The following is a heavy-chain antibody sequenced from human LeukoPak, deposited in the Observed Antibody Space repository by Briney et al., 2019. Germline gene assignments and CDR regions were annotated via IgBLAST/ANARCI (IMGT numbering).Heavy chain of an antibody. CDR3: ANINLDY. Sequence: PGRSLRLSCAASGFTFDDYAMHWVRQAPGKGLEWVSGISWNSGSIGYADSVKGRFTISRDNAKNSLYLQMNSLRAEDTALYYCANINLDYWGQGTLVTVSS. CDR1: GFTFDDYA. V-gene: IGHV3-9*01. CDR2: ISWNSGSI. J-gene: IGHJ4*02.